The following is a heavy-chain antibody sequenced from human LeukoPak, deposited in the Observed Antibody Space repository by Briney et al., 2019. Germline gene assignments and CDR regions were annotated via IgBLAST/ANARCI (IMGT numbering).Heavy chain of an antibody. CDR1: GDSISSGGYY. CDR3: ARVSSGSYSFFDY. CDR2: ISYSGST. J-gene: IGHJ4*02. D-gene: IGHD1-26*01. V-gene: IGHV4-31*03. Sequence: SQTLSLTCTVSGDSISSGGYYWSWIRQHPGKGLEWIRYISYSGSTYYNPSLKSRLTIAVDTSKNQFSLKLTSVTAADTAVYYCARVSSGSYSFFDYWGQGALVTVSS.